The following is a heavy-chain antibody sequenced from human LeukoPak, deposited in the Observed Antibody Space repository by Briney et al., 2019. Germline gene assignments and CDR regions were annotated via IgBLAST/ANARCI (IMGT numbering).Heavy chain of an antibody. D-gene: IGHD4-11*01. V-gene: IGHV1-69*13. CDR1: GGTFSSYA. Sequence: VALVKVSCKASGGTFSSYAISWVRQAPGQGLEWMGGIIPIFGTANYAQKFQGRVTITADESTSTAYMELSSLRSEDTAVYYCARGEERGDSNYAHYWGQGTLVTVSS. J-gene: IGHJ4*02. CDR2: IIPIFGTA. CDR3: ARGEERGDSNYAHY.